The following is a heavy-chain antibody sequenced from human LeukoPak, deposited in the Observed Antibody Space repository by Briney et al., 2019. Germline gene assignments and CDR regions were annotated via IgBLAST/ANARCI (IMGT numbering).Heavy chain of an antibody. Sequence: SVKVSCKASGGTFSSYAISWVRQAPGQGLEWMGGIIPIFGTANYAQKFQGRVTITADESTSTAYMELSSLRSEDTAVYYCRTYYYDSSGYRYYYGMDVWGQGTTVTVSS. CDR3: RTYYYDSSGYRYYYGMDV. CDR2: IIPIFGTA. J-gene: IGHJ6*02. CDR1: GGTFSSYA. V-gene: IGHV1-69*01. D-gene: IGHD3-22*01.